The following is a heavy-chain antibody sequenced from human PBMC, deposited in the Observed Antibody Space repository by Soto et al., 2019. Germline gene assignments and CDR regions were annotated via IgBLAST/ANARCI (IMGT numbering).Heavy chain of an antibody. CDR1: GFSLSTSGVG. J-gene: IGHJ5*02. D-gene: IGHD6-13*01. CDR2: IYWDDDK. Sequence: QITLKESGPTLVKPTQTLTLTCTFSGFSLSTSGVGVGWIRQPPGKALEWLALIYWDDDKRYSPSLKSRLTITQDTSKTQVVLTMTNRDPVDTATYYCANSTTDSSPTGGNWFDPGGQGTLVTVSS. CDR3: ANSTTDSSPTGGNWFDP. V-gene: IGHV2-5*02.